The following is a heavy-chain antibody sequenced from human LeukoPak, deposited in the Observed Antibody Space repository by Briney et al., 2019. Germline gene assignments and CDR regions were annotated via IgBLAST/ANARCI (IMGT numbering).Heavy chain of an antibody. Sequence: GASVKVSCKASGYTFTSYAISWVRQAPGQGLEWMGGIIPIFGTANYAQKFQGRVTITTDESTSTAYMELSSLRSEDTAVYYCASGAIFGVVISGEYYYYMDVWGKGTTVTVSS. CDR1: GYTFTSYA. D-gene: IGHD3-3*01. CDR2: IIPIFGTA. V-gene: IGHV1-69*05. J-gene: IGHJ6*03. CDR3: ASGAIFGVVISGEYYYYMDV.